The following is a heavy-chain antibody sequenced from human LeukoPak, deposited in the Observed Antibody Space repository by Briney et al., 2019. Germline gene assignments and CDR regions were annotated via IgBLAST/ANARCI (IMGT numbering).Heavy chain of an antibody. CDR2: IYYSGST. Sequence: PSETLSLTCTVSDDSIRTNTYYWGWIRQPPGKGLEWIGSIYYSGSTYYNLSLKSRVTISVDTSKKQFSLKLSSVTAADTAVYYCARLSPFGYYDSSGYPFGYWGQGTLVTVSS. CDR3: ARLSPFGYYDSSGYPFGY. J-gene: IGHJ4*02. V-gene: IGHV4-39*01. D-gene: IGHD3-22*01. CDR1: DDSIRTNTYY.